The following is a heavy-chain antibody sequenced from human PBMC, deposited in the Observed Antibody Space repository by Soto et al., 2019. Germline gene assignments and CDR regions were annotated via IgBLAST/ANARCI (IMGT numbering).Heavy chain of an antibody. J-gene: IGHJ4*02. D-gene: IGHD3-10*01. CDR2: INPSGAST. Sequence: ASVKVSCKASGYTFTSYYMHWVRQAPGQGLEWMGIINPSGASTSYAQKFQGRVTMTRDPSTSTVYMELSSLRSEYTAVNYCARELQIWNYGSVSGDLNYCGQGTLV. CDR3: ARELQIWNYGSVSGDLNY. V-gene: IGHV1-46*01. CDR1: GYTFTSYY.